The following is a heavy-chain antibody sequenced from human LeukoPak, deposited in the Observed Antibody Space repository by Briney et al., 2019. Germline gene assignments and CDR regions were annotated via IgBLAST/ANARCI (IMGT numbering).Heavy chain of an antibody. D-gene: IGHD3-10*01. CDR3: ARVGTYYRSLDS. CDR2: IYHSGGT. Sequence: PSETLSLTCTVSGGSINDASWNWIRKPPGQGLEWIGYIYHSGGTNYNPSLKSRVTISLDTYKNQFSLKLSAVTAADTAVYYCARVGTYYRSLDSWGQGTLVNVSS. CDR1: GGSINDAS. V-gene: IGHV4-59*01. J-gene: IGHJ4*02.